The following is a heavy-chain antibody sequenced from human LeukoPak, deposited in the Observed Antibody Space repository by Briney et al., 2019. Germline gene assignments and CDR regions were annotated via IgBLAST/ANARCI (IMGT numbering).Heavy chain of an antibody. CDR3: ARWRLRYFDWLSPGALDI. CDR1: GFTFSSYA. V-gene: IGHV3-23*01. D-gene: IGHD3-9*01. CDR2: ISGSGGST. Sequence: GGSLRLSCAASGFTFSSYAMSWVRQAPGKGLEWVSAISGSGGSTYYADSVKGRFTISRDNSKNTLYLQMNSLRAEDTAVYYCARWRLRYFDWLSPGALDICGQGTMVTVSS. J-gene: IGHJ3*02.